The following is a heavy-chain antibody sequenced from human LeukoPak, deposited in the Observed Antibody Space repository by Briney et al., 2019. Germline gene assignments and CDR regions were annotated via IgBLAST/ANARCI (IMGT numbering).Heavy chain of an antibody. CDR2: TYYSGST. V-gene: IGHV4-59*12. Sequence: PSETLSLTCPVSGGSISSYYWSWIRQPPGKGLECIGNTYYSGSTNYNPSLKSRVTISVDTSKNQFSLKLSSVTAADTAVYYCASGSPAADYWGQGTLVTVSS. CDR1: GGSISSYY. J-gene: IGHJ4*02. D-gene: IGHD6-25*01. CDR3: ASGSPAADY.